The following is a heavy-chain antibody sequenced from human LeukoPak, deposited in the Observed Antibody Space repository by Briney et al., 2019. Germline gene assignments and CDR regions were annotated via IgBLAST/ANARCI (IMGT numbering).Heavy chain of an antibody. V-gene: IGHV3-30*02. CDR3: AKDSAAPISITMVRGRWYFDY. Sequence: GRSLRLSCAASGFTFSRYGMHWVRQAPGKGLEWVAFIRYDGSNRYYADSVKGRFTISRDNSKNTLYLQIHSLRAEDTAVYYCAKDSAAPISITMVRGRWYFDYWGQGTLVTVSS. D-gene: IGHD3-10*01. J-gene: IGHJ4*02. CDR2: IRYDGSNR. CDR1: GFTFSRYG.